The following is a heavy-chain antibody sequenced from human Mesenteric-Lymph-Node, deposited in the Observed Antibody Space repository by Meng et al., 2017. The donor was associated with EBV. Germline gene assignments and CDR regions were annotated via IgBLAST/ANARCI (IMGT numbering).Heavy chain of an antibody. J-gene: IGHJ4*02. CDR2: IGGNDGRT. V-gene: IGHV3-23*01. CDR1: GFTFSGYA. D-gene: IGHD2-21*01. CDR3: ARVVVGTFDN. Sequence: EVQLWEAGGDLGQPGGSLRLSCPASGFTFSGYAMNWVRQAPGKGLEWVASIGGNDGRTYYADSVKGRFTISRDNSKNTLSLHMNTLRAEDTAVYYCARVVVGTFDNWGQGTLVTVSS.